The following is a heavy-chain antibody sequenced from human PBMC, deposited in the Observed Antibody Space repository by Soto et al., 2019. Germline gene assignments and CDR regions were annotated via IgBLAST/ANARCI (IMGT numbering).Heavy chain of an antibody. CDR2: ISDKGRT. Sequence: QVHLQESGPGLVKSSETLSLSCTVSGDSVTRTSFYWTWVRQSPGGGLEWIGEISDKGRTSYSPSLKSRLTISLDTSRNEFSLSLTSATVDDTAVYYCARHQGYVYGSNSLDDWGQGTLVTVSS. CDR1: GDSVTRTSFY. CDR3: ARHQGYVYGSNSLDD. V-gene: IGHV4-61*01. J-gene: IGHJ4*02. D-gene: IGHD3-10*01.